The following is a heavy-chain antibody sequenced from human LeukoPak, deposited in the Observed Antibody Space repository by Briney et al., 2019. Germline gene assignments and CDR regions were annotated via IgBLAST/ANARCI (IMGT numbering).Heavy chain of an antibody. V-gene: IGHV4-59*11. CDR2: VFHTGVT. J-gene: IGHJ4*02. CDR1: GGSLEGLY. D-gene: IGHD3-22*01. CDR3: TRGGGSGYYFGIPRYYFDA. Sequence: SETLSLTCTVSGGSLEGLYWSWIRQSPEKGLEWIGNVFHTGVTSYNLSLKSRVTISVDTSRNQFSLTMTSMTAADTAIYYCTRGGGSGYYFGIPRYYFDAWGQGVLVTVSS.